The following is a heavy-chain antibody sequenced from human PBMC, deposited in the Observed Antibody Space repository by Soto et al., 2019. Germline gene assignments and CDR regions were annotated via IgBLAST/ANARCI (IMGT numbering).Heavy chain of an antibody. D-gene: IGHD3-9*01. J-gene: IGHJ5*02. Sequence: GGSLRLSCAASGFTFSSYAMSWVRQAPGKGLEWVSAISGSGGSTYYADSVKGRFTISRDNSKDTLYLQMNSLRAEDTAVYYCAKGALLSGYYNNWCDPWGQGTLVTVSS. V-gene: IGHV3-23*01. CDR3: AKGALLSGYYNNWCDP. CDR2: ISGSGGST. CDR1: GFTFSSYA.